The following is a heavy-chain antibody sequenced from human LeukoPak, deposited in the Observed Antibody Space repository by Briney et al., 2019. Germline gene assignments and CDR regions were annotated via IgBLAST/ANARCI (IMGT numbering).Heavy chain of an antibody. Sequence: GRSLRLSCAASGFTFSSYGMHWVRQAPGKGLEWVAVISYDGTNKYYADSVKGRFTISRDGSKNTLYLQMNSLRAEDTALYYCAKSLFQDNSGYFDYWGQGTLVTVSS. CDR2: ISYDGTNK. V-gene: IGHV3-30*18. D-gene: IGHD3-22*01. CDR3: AKSLFQDNSGYFDY. CDR1: GFTFSSYG. J-gene: IGHJ4*02.